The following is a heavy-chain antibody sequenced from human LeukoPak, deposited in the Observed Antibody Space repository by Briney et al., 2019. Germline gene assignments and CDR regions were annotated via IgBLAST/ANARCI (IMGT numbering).Heavy chain of an antibody. J-gene: IGHJ4*02. V-gene: IGHV4-4*02. CDR2: IYHSGST. Sequence: TSETLSLTCAVSGGSISSSNWWSWVRQPPGKGLEWIGEIYHSGSTNYNPSLKSRVTISVDKSKNQFSLKLSSVTAADTAVYYCARQRGTYYLYYFDYWGQGTLVTVSS. CDR3: ARQRGTYYLYYFDY. CDR1: GGSISSSNW. D-gene: IGHD3-22*01.